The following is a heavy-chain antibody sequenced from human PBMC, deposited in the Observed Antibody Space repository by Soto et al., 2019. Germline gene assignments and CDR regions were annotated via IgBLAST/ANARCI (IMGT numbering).Heavy chain of an antibody. V-gene: IGHV3-23*01. CDR3: AKDRFCDGGGIDS. CDR2: ITGSGGST. D-gene: IGHD3-16*01. J-gene: IGHJ4*02. Sequence: EVQLLESGGGLVQPGGSLRLSCAASGFTFSTYAMIWVRQAPGKGLEWVSVITGSGGSTYYADSVKGRFTISRDTYTNTLFLRMDSLIADGTDVYYFAKDRFCDGGGIDSRGQGTVLTVCS. CDR1: GFTFSTYA.